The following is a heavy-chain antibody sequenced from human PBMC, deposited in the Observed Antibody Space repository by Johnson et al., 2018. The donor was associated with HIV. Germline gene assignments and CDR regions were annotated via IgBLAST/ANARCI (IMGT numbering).Heavy chain of an antibody. V-gene: IGHV3-53*01. CDR3: AREGSSGYYDAFDI. Sequence: VQLVESGGGLIQPGGSLRVSCAASGFIVSNNYMTWVRQAPGKGLEWVSTLYSGGRTYYADSVKGRLTISRDNAKNTLYVQMNSLRVEDTAVYYCAREGSSGYYDAFDIWGQGTMVTVSS. D-gene: IGHD3-22*01. CDR2: LYSGGRT. CDR1: GFIVSNNY. J-gene: IGHJ3*02.